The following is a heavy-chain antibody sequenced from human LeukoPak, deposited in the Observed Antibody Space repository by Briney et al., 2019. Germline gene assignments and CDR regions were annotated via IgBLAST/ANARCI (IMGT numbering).Heavy chain of an antibody. Sequence: SETLSLTCTVSGGSISSSSYYWGWIRQPPGKGLEWIGSIYYSGSTNYNPSLKSRVTMSLDTSKKQFSLKLSSVTAADTAVYFCARATATGWYYFDYWGQGTLVTVSS. CDR3: ARATATGWYYFDY. CDR1: GGSISSSSYY. J-gene: IGHJ4*02. CDR2: IYYSGST. D-gene: IGHD6-19*01. V-gene: IGHV4-39*07.